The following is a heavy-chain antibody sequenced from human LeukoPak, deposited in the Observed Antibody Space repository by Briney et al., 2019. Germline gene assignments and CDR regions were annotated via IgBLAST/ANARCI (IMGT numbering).Heavy chain of an antibody. Sequence: GGSLRLSCAASGFTVSRNYMSWVRQAPGRGLEWVSLTYSDGSTSYTESVKGRFTTSRDNSKNTLSLQLNSLRAEDTAVYYCARDGGSSTKEPTGGYYYYGMDVWGQGTTVTVSS. V-gene: IGHV3-53*01. D-gene: IGHD1-1*01. CDR1: GFTVSRNY. CDR2: TYSDGST. CDR3: ARDGGSSTKEPTGGYYYYGMDV. J-gene: IGHJ6*02.